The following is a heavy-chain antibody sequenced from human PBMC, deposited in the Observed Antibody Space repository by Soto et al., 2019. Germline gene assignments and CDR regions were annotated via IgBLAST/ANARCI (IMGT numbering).Heavy chain of an antibody. V-gene: IGHV3-21*01. CDR2: IRGFSPYT. D-gene: IGHD3-10*01. Sequence: EVQLVESGGGLVNPGGSLRLSCIASGFTFRTYTMNWVRQAPGKGLEWVSGIRGFSPYTFYAESVRGRFTFSRDNAKNSLFLQMDSLRAEDTAVYYCARDRGYDAHDYYYNAMDVWGQGTTVTVSS. CDR1: GFTFRTYT. CDR3: ARDRGYDAHDYYYNAMDV. J-gene: IGHJ6*02.